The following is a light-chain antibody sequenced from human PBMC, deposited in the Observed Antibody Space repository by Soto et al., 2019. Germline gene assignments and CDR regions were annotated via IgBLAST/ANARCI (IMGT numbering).Light chain of an antibody. J-gene: IGKJ3*01. CDR3: QQRSNWLFT. CDR2: DAS. V-gene: IGKV3-11*01. Sequence: EIVLTQSPATLSLSPGERATLSCRASQSVSSYLAWYQQKPGQAPRLLIYDASNRATGIPARFNGSGSGTDFTLTISSREPEDFAVYYCQQRSNWLFTFGPGTKVDIK. CDR1: QSVSSY.